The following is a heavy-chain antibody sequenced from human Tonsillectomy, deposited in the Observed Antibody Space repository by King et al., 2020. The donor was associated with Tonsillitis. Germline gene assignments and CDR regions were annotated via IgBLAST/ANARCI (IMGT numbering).Heavy chain of an antibody. V-gene: IGHV3-30*03. CDR2: ISFDGRNQ. D-gene: IGHD6-6*01. J-gene: IGHJ3*01. Sequence: QLVQSGGGVVQPGRSLRLSCAASGFSFSTYDMHWVRQAPGKGLEWVAVISFDGRNQYYEDFVKGRFTISRDNSKKTLFLQMNSLRVEDTAVYYCSCIAARFVWGQGTMVTVSA. CDR1: GFSFSTYD. CDR3: SCIAARFV.